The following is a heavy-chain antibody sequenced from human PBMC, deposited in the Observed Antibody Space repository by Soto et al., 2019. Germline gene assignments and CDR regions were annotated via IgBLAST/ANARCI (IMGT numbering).Heavy chain of an antibody. J-gene: IGHJ5*02. CDR1: GFTFSTFS. CDR2: INSISSNI. V-gene: IGHV3-21*05. CDR3: ARDALLLWFGEINWFDP. Sequence: GGSLRLSCAASGFTFSTFSMNWVRQAPGKGLEWLSYINSISSNIYYADSVKGRFTISRDNAKNSLYLQMNSLRAEDTAVYYCARDALLLWFGEINWFDPWGQGTLVTVSS. D-gene: IGHD3-10*01.